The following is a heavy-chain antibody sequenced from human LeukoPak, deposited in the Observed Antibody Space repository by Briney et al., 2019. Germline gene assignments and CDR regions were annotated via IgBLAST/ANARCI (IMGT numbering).Heavy chain of an antibody. Sequence: GRSLRLSCAASGFTFSSYGMHWVRQAPGKGLEWVAVIWYDGSNKYYADSVKGRFTISRDNSKNTLYLQMNSLRAEDTAVYYCAKGSHYDFWSGYYTAWGQGTLVTVSS. V-gene: IGHV3-33*06. CDR2: IWYDGSNK. CDR1: GFTFSSYG. J-gene: IGHJ5*02. CDR3: AKGSHYDFWSGYYTA. D-gene: IGHD3-3*01.